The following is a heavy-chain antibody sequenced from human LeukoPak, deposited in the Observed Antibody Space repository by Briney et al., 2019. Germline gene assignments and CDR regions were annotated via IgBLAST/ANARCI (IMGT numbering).Heavy chain of an antibody. CDR3: ARGVPGIQIWLRKGRFDY. J-gene: IGHJ4*02. CDR2: INHSGST. Sequence: SETLSLTCAVYGGSFSGYYWSWIRQPPGKGLEWIGEINHSGSTNYNPSLKSRLTISVDTSKNQFSLKLSSVTAADTAVYYCARGVPGIQIWLRKGRFDYWGQGTLATVSS. CDR1: GGSFSGYY. V-gene: IGHV4-34*01. D-gene: IGHD5-18*01.